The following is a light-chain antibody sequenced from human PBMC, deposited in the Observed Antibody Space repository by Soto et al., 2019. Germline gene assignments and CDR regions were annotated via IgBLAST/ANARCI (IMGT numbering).Light chain of an antibody. CDR3: SSFTTSRLYV. CDR1: GNDIGAYDY. CDR2: GVR. V-gene: IGLV2-14*01. J-gene: IGLJ1*01. Sequence: QSVPTQPTSVSGSPGQSIAIPCTGNGNDIGAYDYVSWYQQHPCKAPRLLIHGVRNRSPGISSRFSGFKSGLTASLTISGLQAEDEADYYCSSFTTSRLYVFGPGTKVTVL.